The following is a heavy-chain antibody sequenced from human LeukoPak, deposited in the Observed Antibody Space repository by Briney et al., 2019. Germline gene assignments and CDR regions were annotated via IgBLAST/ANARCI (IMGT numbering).Heavy chain of an antibody. CDR1: GYTFPSYF. J-gene: IGHJ4*02. CDR3: ARDYCSSTSCLFDY. Sequence: ASVTVSCKASGYTFPSYFMHWVRQAPGQGLEWMGRINPNSGDTNHAQKFQGRVTMTRDTSISTAYMELSRLRSDDTAVYYCARDYCSSTSCLFDYWGQGTLVSVSS. V-gene: IGHV1-2*06. CDR2: INPNSGDT. D-gene: IGHD2-2*01.